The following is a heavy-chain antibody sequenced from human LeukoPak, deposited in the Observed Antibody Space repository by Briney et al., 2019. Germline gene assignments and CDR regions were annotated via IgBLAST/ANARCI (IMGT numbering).Heavy chain of an antibody. Sequence: SETLSLTCTVSGGSTSSGGYYWSWIRQHPGKGLEWIGYIYYSGSTYYNPSLKSRVTISVDTSKNQFSLKLSSVTAADTAVYYCARAVHDYGGNFGNDYWGQGTLVTVSS. J-gene: IGHJ4*02. V-gene: IGHV4-31*03. CDR2: IYYSGST. CDR1: GGSTSSGGYY. CDR3: ARAVHDYGGNFGNDY. D-gene: IGHD4-23*01.